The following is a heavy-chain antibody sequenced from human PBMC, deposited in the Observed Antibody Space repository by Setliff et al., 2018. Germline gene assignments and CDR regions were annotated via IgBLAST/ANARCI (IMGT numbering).Heavy chain of an antibody. J-gene: IGHJ3*02. CDR3: ARGRMRGSCSGPSCTYDPFDI. V-gene: IGHV4-34*01. CDR2: VSHSGST. D-gene: IGHD2-2*01. Sequence: SETLSLTCAVYGGSYSNYYWSWIRQPPGGGLEWLGEVSHSGSTNYKPSLKGRVAMSVDTSKRQFSLILRSVTAADTAVYYCARGRMRGSCSGPSCTYDPFDIWGQGTPVTVSS. CDR1: GGSYSNYY.